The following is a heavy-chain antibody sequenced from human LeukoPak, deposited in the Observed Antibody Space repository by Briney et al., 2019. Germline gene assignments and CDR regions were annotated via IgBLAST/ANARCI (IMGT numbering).Heavy chain of an antibody. V-gene: IGHV4-4*02. CDR3: ARNLAAVAPIFY. CDR1: GGSISSSNW. Sequence: TSETLSLTCAVSGGSISSSNWWSWVRQPPGKGLEWIGEIYHSGSTNYNPSLKSRVTISVDKSKNQFSLKLSSVTAADTAVYYCARNLAAVAPIFYWGQGTLVTASS. CDR2: IYHSGST. J-gene: IGHJ4*02. D-gene: IGHD6-19*01.